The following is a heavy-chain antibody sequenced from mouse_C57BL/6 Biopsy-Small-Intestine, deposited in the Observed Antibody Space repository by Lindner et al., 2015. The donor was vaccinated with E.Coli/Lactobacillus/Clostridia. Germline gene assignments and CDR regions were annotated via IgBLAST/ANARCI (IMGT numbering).Heavy chain of an antibody. J-gene: IGHJ2*01. V-gene: IGHV1-59*01. CDR2: IDPSDSDT. D-gene: IGHD2-12*01. Sequence: VQLQESGAELVRPGTSVKLSCKASGYTFTRFWMHWVKQRPGQGLEWIGVIDPSDSDTNYNQKFKDKATLTVDTSSSTAYMQLSSLTTEDSAIYYCARRFQSYSLDYWGQGTTLTVSS. CDR1: GYTFTRFW. CDR3: ARRFQSYSLDY.